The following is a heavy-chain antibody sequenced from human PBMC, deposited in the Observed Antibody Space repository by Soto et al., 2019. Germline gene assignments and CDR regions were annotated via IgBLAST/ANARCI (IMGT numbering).Heavy chain of an antibody. CDR3: ARGPFVEVYTSSWYLNY. J-gene: IGHJ4*02. D-gene: IGHD6-13*01. Sequence: PSETLSLTCTVSGGSISSYYWNWIRQPPGKGLEWIGYIYYSGSTNYNPSLKSRVTISVDTSKNQFSLKLSSVTAADTAVYYCARGPFVEVYTSSWYLNYWGQGTLVTVS. V-gene: IGHV4-59*08. CDR1: GGSISSYY. CDR2: IYYSGST.